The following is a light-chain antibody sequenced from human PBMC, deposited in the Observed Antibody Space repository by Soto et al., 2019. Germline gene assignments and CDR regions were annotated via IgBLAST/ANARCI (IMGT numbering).Light chain of an antibody. CDR1: QSVSNY. CDR2: AAS. Sequence: IQLTQSPSSLSASVGDRVTITCRASQSVSNYLNWYQQKPGKAPTLLIYAASTLQSGVPSRFSGSGSGTDFTLTISSLQPDDFATYYCQHYNSYSEAFGQGTKVDIK. J-gene: IGKJ1*01. CDR3: QHYNSYSEA. V-gene: IGKV1-16*01.